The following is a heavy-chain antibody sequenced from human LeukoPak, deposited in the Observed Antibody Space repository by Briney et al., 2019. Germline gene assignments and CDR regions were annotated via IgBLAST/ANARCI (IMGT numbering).Heavy chain of an antibody. CDR1: GFTFSSYA. V-gene: IGHV3-23*01. D-gene: IGHD2-15*01. CDR3: AKDRIYCSGGSCYSGFSVPDY. CDR2: ISGSGGST. Sequence: GSLRLSCAASGFTFSSYAMGWVRQAPGKGLEWVSAISGSGGSTYYADSVKGRFTISRDNSKNTLYLQMNSLRAEDTAVYYCAKDRIYCSGGSCYSGFSVPDYWGQGTLVTVSS. J-gene: IGHJ4*02.